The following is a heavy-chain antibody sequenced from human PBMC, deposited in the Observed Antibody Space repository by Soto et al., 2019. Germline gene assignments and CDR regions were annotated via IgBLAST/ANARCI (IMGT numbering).Heavy chain of an antibody. Sequence: EVQLLESGGGLVQPGGSLRLSCAASGFTFSSYAMSWVRQAPGKGLEWVSAISGSGGSTYYADSVKGRFTISRDNSKNTLYLQMNSLRAEDTAVYYCAIWPLRTREYSSSPRMDYWGQGTLVTVSS. CDR2: ISGSGGST. D-gene: IGHD6-6*01. CDR1: GFTFSSYA. V-gene: IGHV3-23*01. J-gene: IGHJ4*02. CDR3: AIWPLRTREYSSSPRMDY.